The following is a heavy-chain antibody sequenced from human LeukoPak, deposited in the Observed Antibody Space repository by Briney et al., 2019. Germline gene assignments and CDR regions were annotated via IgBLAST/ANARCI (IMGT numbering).Heavy chain of an antibody. V-gene: IGHV1-24*01. CDR1: GYTLTELS. J-gene: IGHJ3*02. D-gene: IGHD3-22*01. CDR3: ATDSLTYYYDSSGYWHAFDI. Sequence: ASVKVSCMVSGYTLTELSMPWVRQAPGKGLEWMGGFDPEDGETIYAQKFQGRVTMTEDTSTDTAYMELSSLRSEDTAVYYCATDSLTYYYDSSGYWHAFDIWGQGTMVTVSS. CDR2: FDPEDGET.